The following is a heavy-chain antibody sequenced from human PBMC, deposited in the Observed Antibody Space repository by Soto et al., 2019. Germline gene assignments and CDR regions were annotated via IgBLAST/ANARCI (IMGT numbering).Heavy chain of an antibody. CDR3: AKYPRTSGWSEEGYGAVDI. CDR2: ISYKSGKE. V-gene: IGHV3-9*01. D-gene: IGHD6-19*01. J-gene: IGHJ3*02. CDR1: GFNFAENA. Sequence: EVQLAESGGGLVQPGRSLRLSCVGSGFNFAENAMHWVRQAPGKGLEWVSGISYKSGKEDYADSVRGRFTISRDNAKSSVYMQMNSLKIEDTAVYYCAKYPRTSGWSEEGYGAVDIWGQGTMVTVSS.